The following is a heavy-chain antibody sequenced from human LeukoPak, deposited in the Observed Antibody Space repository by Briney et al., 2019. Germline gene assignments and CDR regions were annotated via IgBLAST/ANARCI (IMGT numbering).Heavy chain of an antibody. CDR2: IYYSGST. J-gene: IGHJ5*02. V-gene: IGHV4-31*03. CDR3: ARYCSSTNCYKGGFDP. D-gene: IGHD2-2*02. Sequence: SETLSLTCTVSGGSISSGGYYWSWIRQHPGKGLEWIGYIYYSGSTYSNPSLKSRVTISVDTSKNQFSLNLSSVTAADTAVYYCARYCSSTNCYKGGFDPWGQGTLVTISS. CDR1: GGSISSGGYY.